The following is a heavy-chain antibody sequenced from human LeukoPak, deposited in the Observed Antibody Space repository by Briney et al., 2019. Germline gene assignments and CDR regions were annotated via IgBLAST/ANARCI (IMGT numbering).Heavy chain of an antibody. CDR3: ARDSSSWHTRFDP. CDR1: GGSFSGYY. V-gene: IGHV4-34*01. CDR2: INHSGST. J-gene: IGHJ5*02. D-gene: IGHD6-13*01. Sequence: PSETLSLTCAVYGGSFSGYYWSWIRQPPGKGLEWIGEINHSGSTNYNPSLKSRVTISVDTSKNQFSLKLSSVTAADTAVYYCARDSSSWHTRFDPWGQGTLVTVSS.